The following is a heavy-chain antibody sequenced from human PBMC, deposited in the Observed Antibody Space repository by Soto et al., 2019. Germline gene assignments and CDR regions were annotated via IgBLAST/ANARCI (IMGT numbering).Heavy chain of an antibody. CDR2: MNPNSGNT. Sequence: ASVKVSCKASGYTFTSYDINWVRQATGQGLEWMGWMNPNSGNTGYAQKFQGRVTMTRNTSISTAYMELSSLRSEDTAVYYCAGGKYDFWSGSGAYVEDVWGQGTTVTVSS. CDR1: GYTFTSYD. V-gene: IGHV1-8*01. D-gene: IGHD3-3*01. J-gene: IGHJ6*02. CDR3: AGGKYDFWSGSGAYVEDV.